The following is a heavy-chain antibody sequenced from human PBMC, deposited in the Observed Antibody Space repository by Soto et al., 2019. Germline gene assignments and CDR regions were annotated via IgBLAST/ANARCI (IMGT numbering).Heavy chain of an antibody. CDR2: ISGSGGST. CDR3: ARRGSGSYYDY. D-gene: IGHD1-26*01. Sequence: EVQLLESGGGLVQPGGSLRLSCVASGFTFSSYAMRWVRQAPGKGLEWVSAISGSGGSTYYADSVKGRFTISRDNSKNTLYLQMNSLRAEDTAVYYCARRGSGSYYDYCGQGTLVTVSS. CDR1: GFTFSSYA. V-gene: IGHV3-23*01. J-gene: IGHJ4*02.